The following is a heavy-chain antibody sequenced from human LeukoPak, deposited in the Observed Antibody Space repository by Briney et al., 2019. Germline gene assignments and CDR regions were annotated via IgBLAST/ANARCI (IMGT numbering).Heavy chain of an antibody. CDR2: ILYEGSNE. CDR1: ASSFGSFV. Sequence: CRTPSCVLSASSFGSFVMHWVRQAQGRGMGWVAIILYEGSNEYYADSVKGRFTICRDNSKNTPCLQMNCLMTKHTAVYYCARGSLRGVTPSEVPYSFDYWGQGTLVTVSS. V-gene: IGHV3-30*14. D-gene: IGHD3-10*01. J-gene: IGHJ4*02. CDR3: ARGSLRGVTPSEVPYSFDY.